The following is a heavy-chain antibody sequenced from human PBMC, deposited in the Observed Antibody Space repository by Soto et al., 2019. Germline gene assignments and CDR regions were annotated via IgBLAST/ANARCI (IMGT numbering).Heavy chain of an antibody. CDR1: GFTFSDYS. CDR2: ISSSGSTI. Sequence: QVQLVESGGGLVKPGESLRLSCAASGFTFSDYSMGWIRQAPGKGLEWISYISSSGSTIYYADSVKGRFTISRDNAKNSLYLQMNSLRAEDPAVYYCARDRFYYGGNPYYWGQGTLVTVSS. J-gene: IGHJ4*02. CDR3: ARDRFYYGGNPYY. V-gene: IGHV3-11*01. D-gene: IGHD4-17*01.